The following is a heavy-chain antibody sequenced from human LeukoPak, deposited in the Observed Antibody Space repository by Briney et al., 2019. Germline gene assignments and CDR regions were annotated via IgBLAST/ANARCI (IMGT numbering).Heavy chain of an antibody. CDR2: ISGTGNTI. V-gene: IGHV3-48*03. Sequence: PGRSLRLSCAASGFTFSTYDMNWVRQAPGKGLEWVSYISGTGNTIYYADSVKGRFTVSRDNAKNSLYLQMNSLRAEDTAFYYCARYDGDYRDYYYMDVWGKGTTVTISS. CDR1: GFTFSTYD. CDR3: ARYDGDYRDYYYMDV. D-gene: IGHD4-17*01. J-gene: IGHJ6*03.